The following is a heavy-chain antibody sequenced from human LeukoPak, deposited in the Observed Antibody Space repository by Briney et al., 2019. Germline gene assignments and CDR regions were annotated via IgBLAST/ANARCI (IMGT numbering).Heavy chain of an antibody. CDR2: ISAYNGNT. CDR3: ARDIRRMVVTPNAFDI. V-gene: IGHV1-18*01. J-gene: IGHJ3*02. CDR1: SYTFTRNG. D-gene: IGHD4-23*01. Sequence: ASAKVSCKASSYTFTRNGISRVRQAPGQGLEWMGWISAYNGNTNYAQKLQGRVTMTTDTSTSTAYMELRSLRSDDTAVYYCARDIRRMVVTPNAFDIWGQGTMVTVSS.